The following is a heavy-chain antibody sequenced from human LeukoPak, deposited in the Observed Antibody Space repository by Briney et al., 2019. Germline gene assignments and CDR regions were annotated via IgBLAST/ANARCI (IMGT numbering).Heavy chain of an antibody. J-gene: IGHJ4*02. CDR1: GFTLSSYA. Sequence: GGSLRLSCAASGFTLSSYAMSWVRQAPGKGLEWVSAISGSGGSTYYADSVKGRFTISRDNSKNTLYLQMNSLRAEDTAVYYCAKDSDYDFWSGYTTRHFEYWGQGTLVTVSS. D-gene: IGHD3-3*01. V-gene: IGHV3-23*01. CDR3: AKDSDYDFWSGYTTRHFEY. CDR2: ISGSGGST.